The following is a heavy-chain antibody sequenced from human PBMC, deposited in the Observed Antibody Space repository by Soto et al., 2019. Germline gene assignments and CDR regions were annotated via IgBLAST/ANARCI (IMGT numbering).Heavy chain of an antibody. CDR2: IIPIFGTA. D-gene: IGHD1-26*01. V-gene: IGHV1-69*06. Sequence: QVQLVQSGAEVKKPGSSVKVSCKASGGTFSSNAISGVRQAPGQGLEGMGGIIPIFGTANYAQKFQGRVTITADKSTSTAYMELSSLRSEDTAVYYCARAGDRASPQALVLDPWGQGTLVTVSS. CDR3: ARAGDRASPQALVLDP. J-gene: IGHJ5*02. CDR1: GGTFSSNA.